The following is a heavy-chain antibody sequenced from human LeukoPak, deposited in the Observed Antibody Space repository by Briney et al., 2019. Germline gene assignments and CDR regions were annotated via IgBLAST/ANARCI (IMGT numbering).Heavy chain of an antibody. CDR3: ARQGNDFWSGYHDY. CDR2: IYYSGST. D-gene: IGHD3-3*01. CDR1: GGSISSSSYY. V-gene: IGHV4-39*01. Sequence: SETLSLTCTVSGGSISSSSYYWGWIRQPPGKGLEWIGSIYYSGSTYYNPSLKSRVTISVDTSKNQFSLKLSSVTAADTAVYYCARQGNDFWSGYHDYWGQGTLVTVSS. J-gene: IGHJ4*02.